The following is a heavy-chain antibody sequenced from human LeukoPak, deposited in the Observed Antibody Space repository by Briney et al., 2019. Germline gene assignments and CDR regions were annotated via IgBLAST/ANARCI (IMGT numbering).Heavy chain of an antibody. CDR3: ARTSSGWSNYFDS. D-gene: IGHD6-19*01. CDR1: GFTFTTYW. V-gene: IGHV3-7*01. Sequence: GGSLRLSCAASGFTFTTYWMSWVRQAPGKGLEWVANIKQDGTEKYYVDSVKGRFTISRDNAKNSLYLQMSSLRAEDTAVYYCARTSSGWSNYFDSWGQGTLVTVSS. CDR2: IKQDGTEK. J-gene: IGHJ4*02.